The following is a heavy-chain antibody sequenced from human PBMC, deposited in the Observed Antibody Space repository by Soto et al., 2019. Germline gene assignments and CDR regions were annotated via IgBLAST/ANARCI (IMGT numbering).Heavy chain of an antibody. D-gene: IGHD4-17*01. CDR3: ARTLFGDNVDY. Sequence: QVQLVQSGAEVKKPGASVKVSCKASGYTFTSYDINWVRQATGQGLEWMGWLNPNSGNTGYAQKFQGRVTMTMNTSITTSYMELSSRGSEDTAVYYCARTLFGDNVDYWGQGTLVTVSA. V-gene: IGHV1-8*01. CDR2: LNPNSGNT. CDR1: GYTFTSYD. J-gene: IGHJ4*02.